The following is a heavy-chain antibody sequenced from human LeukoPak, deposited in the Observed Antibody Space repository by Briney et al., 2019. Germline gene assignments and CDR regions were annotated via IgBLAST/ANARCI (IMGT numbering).Heavy chain of an antibody. D-gene: IGHD6-19*01. CDR3: AKASAVAYDDY. CDR2: ISGSGGST. V-gene: IGHV3-23*01. CDR1: GFTFSTYA. Sequence: PGGSLRLSCAASGFTFSTYAVTWVRQAPGKGLEWVSAISGSGGSTYYADSVKGRFTISRDNSKNTLYLQMNSLRAEDTAVYYCAKASAVAYDDYWGQGTLVTVSS. J-gene: IGHJ4*02.